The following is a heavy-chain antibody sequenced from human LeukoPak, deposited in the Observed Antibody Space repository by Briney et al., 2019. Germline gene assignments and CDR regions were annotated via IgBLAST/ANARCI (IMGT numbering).Heavy chain of an antibody. CDR2: IKQDGSEK. V-gene: IGHV3-7*01. CDR1: GFTFSSYT. J-gene: IGHJ1*01. D-gene: IGHD6-19*01. CDR3: AKGVAVAGTYFQH. Sequence: PGGSLRLSCAASGFTFSSYTMNWVRQAPGKGLEWVANIKQDGSEKYYADSVKGRFTISRDNSKNTLYLQMNSLRTEDTAMYYCAKGVAVAGTYFQHWGQGTLVTVSS.